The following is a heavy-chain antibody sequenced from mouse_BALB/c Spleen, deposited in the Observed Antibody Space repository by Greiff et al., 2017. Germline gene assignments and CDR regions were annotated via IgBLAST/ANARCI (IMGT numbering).Heavy chain of an antibody. Sequence: VQLQQSGAELVRPGTSVKVSRKASGYAFTNYLIEWVKQRPGQGLEWIGVVNPGSGGTNYNEKFKGKATLTADKSSSTAYMQLSSLTSDDSAVYFCAIYYGNYGYFDVWGAGTTVTVSS. D-gene: IGHD2-1*01. CDR3: AIYYGNYGYFDV. J-gene: IGHJ1*01. CDR1: GYAFTNYL. V-gene: IGHV1-54*01. CDR2: VNPGSGGT.